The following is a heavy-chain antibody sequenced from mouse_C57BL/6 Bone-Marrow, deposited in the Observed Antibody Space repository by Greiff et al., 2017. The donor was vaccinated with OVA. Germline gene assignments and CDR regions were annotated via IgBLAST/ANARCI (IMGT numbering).Heavy chain of an antibody. Sequence: QVHVKQSEAELVKPGASVKMSCKASGYTFTSYWITWVKQRPGQGLEWIGDIYPGSGSTNYNEKFKSKATLTVDTSSSTAYMQLSSLTSEDSAVYYCARSPVYYDYSDYWGQGTTLTVSS. CDR1: GYTFTSYW. CDR2: IYPGSGST. CDR3: ARSPVYYDYSDY. J-gene: IGHJ2*01. D-gene: IGHD2-4*01. V-gene: IGHV1-55*01.